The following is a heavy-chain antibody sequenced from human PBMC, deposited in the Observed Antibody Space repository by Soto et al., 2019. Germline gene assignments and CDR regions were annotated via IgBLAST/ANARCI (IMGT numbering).Heavy chain of an antibody. Sequence: LVKVSCKTAGGTFSVDAISWVRQAPGQGLEWMGGIIPIFGTANYAQKFQGRVTITADESTSTAYMELSSLRSEDTAVYYCARDYDFWSGYRPYYYGMDVWGQGTTVTVSS. J-gene: IGHJ6*02. CDR1: GGTFSVDA. V-gene: IGHV1-69*13. CDR3: ARDYDFWSGYRPYYYGMDV. CDR2: IIPIFGTA. D-gene: IGHD3-3*01.